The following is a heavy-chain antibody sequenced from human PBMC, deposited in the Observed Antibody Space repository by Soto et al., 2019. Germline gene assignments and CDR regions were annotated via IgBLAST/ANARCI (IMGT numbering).Heavy chain of an antibody. V-gene: IGHV4-39*01. D-gene: IGHD2-15*01. J-gene: IGHJ4*02. CDR2: SSHGGST. Sequence: QLQLQESGPGLVRPSETLSLTCTVSGDSITSNNFYWGWIRQAPGLGLEWIGSSSHGGSTYYNPSLKSRVTVSVDTSKNQYSLRLSSVTAADTAVYFCARPLAGQTVVGCAHWGQGTLVTVSS. CDR1: GDSITSNNFY. CDR3: ARPLAGQTVVGCAH.